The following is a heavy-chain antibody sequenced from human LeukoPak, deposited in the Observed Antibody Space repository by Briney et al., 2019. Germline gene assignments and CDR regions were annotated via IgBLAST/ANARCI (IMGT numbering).Heavy chain of an antibody. Sequence: ASVKVSCKASGYTFTGYYIHWVRQAPGQGLEWMGWIKPNSDDTNYAQKFQGRVTMTRDTSISTAYMELSSLRSDDTAVYYCARDMEGYCWSTGCRFDFWGQGTLLTVSP. CDR3: ARDMEGYCWSTGCRFDF. D-gene: IGHD2-2*01. CDR1: GYTFTGYY. J-gene: IGHJ4*02. V-gene: IGHV1-2*02. CDR2: IKPNSDDT.